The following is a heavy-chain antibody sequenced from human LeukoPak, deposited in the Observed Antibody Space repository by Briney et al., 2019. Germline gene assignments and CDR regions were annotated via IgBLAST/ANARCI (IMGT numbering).Heavy chain of an antibody. V-gene: IGHV3-74*01. CDR3: ARDGTYDSSIDY. Sequence: GGSLRLPCAASGFTFSSYWMHWARQAPGKGLVWVSRINSDGSSTSYADSVKGRFTISRDNAKNTLYLQMNSLGAEDTAVYYCARDGTYDSSIDYWGQGTLVTVSS. CDR2: INSDGSST. J-gene: IGHJ4*02. D-gene: IGHD3-22*01. CDR1: GFTFSSYW.